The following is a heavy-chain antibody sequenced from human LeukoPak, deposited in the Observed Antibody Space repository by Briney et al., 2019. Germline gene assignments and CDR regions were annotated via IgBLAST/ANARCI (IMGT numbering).Heavy chain of an antibody. D-gene: IGHD4-23*01. CDR1: GGTFSSYD. CDR2: MNPNSGNT. CDR3: ARAQCGGYYYYYMDV. V-gene: IGHV1-8*03. J-gene: IGHJ6*03. Sequence: ASVKVSCKASGGTFSSYDINWVRQATGQGLEWMGWMNPNSGNTGYAQKFQGRVTITRNTSISTAYMELSSLRSEDTAVYYCARAQCGGYYYYYMDVWGKGTTVTVSS.